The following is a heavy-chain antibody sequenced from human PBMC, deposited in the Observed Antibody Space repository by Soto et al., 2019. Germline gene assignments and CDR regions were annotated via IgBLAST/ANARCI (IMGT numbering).Heavy chain of an antibody. CDR1: GGTFSSYA. V-gene: IGHV1-69*01. Sequence: QVQLVQSGAEVKKPGSSVKVSCKASGGTFSSYAISWVRQAPGQGLEWMGGIIPIFGTANYAQKFQGRVTITADESTSTAYMELSSLRSEDTAVYYCARDCSGGSCYPHYYYGMDVWGQGTTVTVSS. CDR2: IIPIFGTA. D-gene: IGHD2-15*01. J-gene: IGHJ6*02. CDR3: ARDCSGGSCYPHYYYGMDV.